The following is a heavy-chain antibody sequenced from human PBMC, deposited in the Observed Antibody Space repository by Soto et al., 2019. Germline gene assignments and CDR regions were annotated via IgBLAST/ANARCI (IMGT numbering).Heavy chain of an antibody. CDR3: ARSQTRGYCSGGSCYRHWFDP. CDR1: SGSISSSNW. J-gene: IGHJ5*02. CDR2: IYHSGST. D-gene: IGHD2-15*01. V-gene: IGHV4-4*02. Sequence: QVQLQESGPGLVKPSGTLSLTCAVSSGSISSSNWWSWVRQPPGKGREWIGEIYHSGSTNYNPALKSRVTISVDKSKNQFSLKVSSVTAADTAVYYCARSQTRGYCSGGSCYRHWFDPWGQGTLVTVSS.